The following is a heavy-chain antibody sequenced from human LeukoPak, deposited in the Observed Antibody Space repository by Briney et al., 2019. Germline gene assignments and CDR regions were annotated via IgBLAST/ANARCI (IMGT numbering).Heavy chain of an antibody. CDR2: INPSGGNT. CDR1: GYIFTSFY. D-gene: IGHD6-19*01. J-gene: IGHJ5*02. Sequence: ASVKVSCKASGYIFTSFYMHWVRQAPGQGLEWMGIINPSGGNTGYAQKFQGRVTMTRDTSTSKVDMELSSLRSEDTALYYCAREPASSGWFDPWGQGTLVAVSS. CDR3: AREPASSGWFDP. V-gene: IGHV1-46*01.